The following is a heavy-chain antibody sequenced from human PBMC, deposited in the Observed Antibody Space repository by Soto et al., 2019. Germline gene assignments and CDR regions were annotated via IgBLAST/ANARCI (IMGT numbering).Heavy chain of an antibody. D-gene: IGHD3-10*01. CDR2: INHSGST. CDR1: GGSFSGYY. CDR3: ARGLYYYGSGYPP. V-gene: IGHV4-34*01. J-gene: IGHJ5*02. Sequence: SETLSLTCAVYGGSFSGYYWSWIRQPPGKGLEWIGEINHSGSTNYNPSLKSRVTISVDTSKNQFSLKLSSVTAADTAVYYCARGLYYYGSGYPPWGQGTLVTVSS.